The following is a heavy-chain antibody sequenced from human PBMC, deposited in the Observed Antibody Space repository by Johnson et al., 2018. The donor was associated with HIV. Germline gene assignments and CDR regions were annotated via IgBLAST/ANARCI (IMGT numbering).Heavy chain of an antibody. CDR1: GFTFDDFG. Sequence: VQLVESGGGVVQPGRSLRLSCAASGFTFDDFGMGWVRQAPGKGLEWVSGINWNGGRTGYADSVKGRFTISRDNSKNTVYLQMNSLRADDTAVYYCARRYCSGGRCLNPKDAFDIWGQGTMVTVSS. CDR3: ARRYCSGGRCLNPKDAFDI. CDR2: INWNGGRT. D-gene: IGHD2-15*01. V-gene: IGHV3-20*04. J-gene: IGHJ3*02.